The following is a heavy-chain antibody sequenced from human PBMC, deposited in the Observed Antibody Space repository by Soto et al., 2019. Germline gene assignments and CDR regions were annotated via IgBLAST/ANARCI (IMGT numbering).Heavy chain of an antibody. CDR1: GFTFDDLG. Sequence: EVHLVESGGGVVRPGGSLRLSCAASGFTFDDLGITWVGQPPGRGLGWASGITWKGETTGYADSVKGRFTISRDNAKNSLYLQMNSLRVEDTALYYCARDGGVVVAVDAFDVWGQGTMVTVSS. CDR3: ARDGGVVVAVDAFDV. CDR2: ITWKGETT. J-gene: IGHJ3*01. D-gene: IGHD6-19*01. V-gene: IGHV3-20*04.